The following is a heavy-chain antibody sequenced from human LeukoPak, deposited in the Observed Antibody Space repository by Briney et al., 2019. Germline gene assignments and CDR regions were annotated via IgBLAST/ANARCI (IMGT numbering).Heavy chain of an antibody. V-gene: IGHV3-23*01. CDR2: ISGSGGST. Sequence: HSGGSLRLSCAASGFTFSSYAMSWVRQAPGKGLEWVSAISGSGGSTYYADSVKGRFTISRDNSKNTLYLQMDSLRAEDTAVYYCAKAPKLTVGATEFDYWGQGTLVTVSS. CDR3: AKAPKLTVGATEFDY. D-gene: IGHD1-26*01. J-gene: IGHJ4*02. CDR1: GFTFSSYA.